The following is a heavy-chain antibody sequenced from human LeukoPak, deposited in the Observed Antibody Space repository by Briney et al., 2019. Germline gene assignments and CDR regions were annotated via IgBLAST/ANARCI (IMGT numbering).Heavy chain of an antibody. D-gene: IGHD3-22*01. CDR3: GAYYYYDSSGYPTV. V-gene: IGHV4-59*01. Sequence: SETLSLTCTASGGSISSYYWSWIRQPPGKGLEWIGYIYYSGSTNYNPSLKSRVTISVDTSKNQFSLKLSSVTAADTAVYYCGAYYYYDSSGYPTVWGQGTLVTVSS. CDR2: IYYSGST. CDR1: GGSISSYY. J-gene: IGHJ4*02.